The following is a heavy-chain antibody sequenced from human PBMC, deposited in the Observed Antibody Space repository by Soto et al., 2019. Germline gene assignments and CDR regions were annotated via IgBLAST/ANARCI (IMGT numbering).Heavy chain of an antibody. CDR1: GGSISSSSYY. CDR3: ARPAGYYYYGMDV. D-gene: IGHD6-19*01. J-gene: IGHJ6*02. V-gene: IGHV4-39*01. Sequence: ASETLSLTCTVSGGSISSSSYYWCCIRQPPGKGLEWIGSIYYSGSTYYNPSLKSRVTISVDTSKNQFSLKLSSVTAADTAVYYCARPAGYYYYGMDVWGQGTTVTVSS. CDR2: IYYSGST.